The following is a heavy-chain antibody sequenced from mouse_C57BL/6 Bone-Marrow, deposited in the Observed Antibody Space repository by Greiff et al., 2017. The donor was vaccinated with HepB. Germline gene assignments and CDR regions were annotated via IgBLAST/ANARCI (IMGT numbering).Heavy chain of an antibody. V-gene: IGHV1-69*01. CDR3: ARRYYYGSSYSFAY. D-gene: IGHD1-1*01. Sequence: QVQLKHPGAELVMPGASVKLSCKASGYTFTSYWMHWVKQRPGQGLEWIGEIDPSDSYTNYNQKFKGKSTLTVDKSSSTAYMQLSSLTSEDSAVYYCARRYYYGSSYSFAYWGQGTLVTVSA. CDR2: IDPSDSYT. J-gene: IGHJ3*01. CDR1: GYTFTSYW.